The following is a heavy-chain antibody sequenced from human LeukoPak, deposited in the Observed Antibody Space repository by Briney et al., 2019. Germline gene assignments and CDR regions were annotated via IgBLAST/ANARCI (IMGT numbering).Heavy chain of an antibody. CDR3: AKVIGYYDSSGPNTDWGFDY. V-gene: IGHV3-30*18. J-gene: IGHJ4*02. D-gene: IGHD3-22*01. CDR1: GFTFSSYG. CDR2: ISYDGSNK. Sequence: PGRSLRLSCAASGFTFSSYGMHWVRQAPGKGLEWVAVISYDGSNKYYADSVQGRFTISRDNSKNTLYLQMNSLRAEDTAVYYCAKVIGYYDSSGPNTDWGFDYWGQGTLVTVSS.